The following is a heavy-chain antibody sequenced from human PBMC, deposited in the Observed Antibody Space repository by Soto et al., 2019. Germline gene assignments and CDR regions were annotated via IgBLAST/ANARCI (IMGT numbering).Heavy chain of an antibody. CDR1: GFSLTDTRMG. CDR2: IISNDDK. Sequence: SGPTLVNPTETLTLTCSVSGFSLTDTRMGVSWIRQAPGKALEWLAHIISNDDKSYSTSLKSRLTISKDASKSQVVLRMTNMDPVDTGRYYCARALFYSDSDGYYFEFDYWGPGTLVTVSS. D-gene: IGHD3-22*01. J-gene: IGHJ4*02. V-gene: IGHV2-26*01. CDR3: ARALFYSDSDGYYFEFDY.